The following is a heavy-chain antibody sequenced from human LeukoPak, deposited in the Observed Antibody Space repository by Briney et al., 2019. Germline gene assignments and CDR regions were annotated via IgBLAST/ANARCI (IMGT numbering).Heavy chain of an antibody. CDR3: ARDKVPWELQLQAYFDL. J-gene: IGHJ2*01. D-gene: IGHD5-24*01. CDR1: GYSFSSYG. V-gene: IGHV1-18*01. Sequence: ASVKVSCKASGYSFSSYGINWVRQAPGQGLEWMGWISAYNGNTNYAQKHQGSVNSTIDTSTSTAKMKLRRLRSDVTAVYSCARDKVPWELQLQAYFDLWGRGTLVTVSS. CDR2: ISAYNGNT.